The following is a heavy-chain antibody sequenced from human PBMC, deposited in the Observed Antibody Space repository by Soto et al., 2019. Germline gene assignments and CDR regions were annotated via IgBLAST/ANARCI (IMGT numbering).Heavy chain of an antibody. V-gene: IGHV4-59*08. J-gene: IGHJ4*02. D-gene: IGHD3-3*01. CDR2: VFYSGST. CDR1: GDSISGYY. Sequence: VQLQESGPGLVKPSETLSLICTVSGDSISGYYWTWIRQPPGKGLEWIGDVFYSGSTTYNPPLKSRVTIPVDTAKNHFSLKLRSVTAADTAIYFCARIERGYFVYWGQGTLLTVSS. CDR3: ARIERGYFVY.